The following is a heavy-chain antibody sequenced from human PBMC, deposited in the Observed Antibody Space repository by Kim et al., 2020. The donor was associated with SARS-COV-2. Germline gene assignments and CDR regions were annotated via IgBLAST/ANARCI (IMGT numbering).Heavy chain of an antibody. CDR2: TRNKANSYST. CDR1: GFTFSDHY. V-gene: IGHV3-72*01. Sequence: GGSLRLSCAASGFTFSDHYMDWVRQAPGRGLEWVGLTRNKANSYSTEYAASVQGRFTISRDDPKNSLYLHMNSLKTEDTAVYYCARGAALGADGYNYGMDVWGQGTTVTVSS. J-gene: IGHJ6*02. D-gene: IGHD3-16*01. CDR3: ARGAALGADGYNYGMDV.